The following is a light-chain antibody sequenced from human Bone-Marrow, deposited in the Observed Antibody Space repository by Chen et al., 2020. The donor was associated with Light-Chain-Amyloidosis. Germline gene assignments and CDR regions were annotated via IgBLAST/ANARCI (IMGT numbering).Light chain of an antibody. V-gene: IGKV3-20*01. J-gene: IGKJ4*01. CDR1: QSITNS. CDR3: QRYGV. Sequence: VLTQSPGTLSLSPGERATLSGRASQSITNSLAWYQQKPGQAPRLLIYGASSRATGIPVRFSGSGSGTDFTLTINRLEPEDFAVYYCQRYGVFGGGTKVEIK. CDR2: GAS.